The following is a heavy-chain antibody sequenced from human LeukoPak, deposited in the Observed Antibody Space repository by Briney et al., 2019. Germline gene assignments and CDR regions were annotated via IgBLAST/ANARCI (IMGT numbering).Heavy chain of an antibody. CDR1: GFTFSSYW. J-gene: IGHJ4*02. CDR3: ARDPPSTTVTGYFDY. CDR2: IKQDGSEK. D-gene: IGHD4-17*01. V-gene: IGHV3-7*01. Sequence: GGSLRLSCAASGFTFSSYWMSWVRQAPGKGLEWVANIKQDGSEKYYVDSVMGRFTISRDNAKNSLYLQMNSLRAEDTAVYYCARDPPSTTVTGYFDYWGQGTLVTVSS.